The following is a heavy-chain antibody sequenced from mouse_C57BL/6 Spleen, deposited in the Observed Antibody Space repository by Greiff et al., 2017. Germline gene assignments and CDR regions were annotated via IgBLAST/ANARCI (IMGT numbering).Heavy chain of an antibody. Sequence: QVQLKQSGAELVRPGASVKLSCKASGYTFTDYYINWVKQRPGQGLEWIARIYPGSGNTYYNEKFKGKATLTAEKSSSPAYMQLSSLTSEDSAVYFCARFEGHDWGQGTTLTVSS. CDR3: ARFEGHD. D-gene: IGHD3-3*01. V-gene: IGHV1-76*01. J-gene: IGHJ2*01. CDR2: IYPGSGNT. CDR1: GYTFTDYY.